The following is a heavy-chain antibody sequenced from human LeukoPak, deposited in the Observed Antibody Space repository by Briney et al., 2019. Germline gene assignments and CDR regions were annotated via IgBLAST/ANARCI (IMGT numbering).Heavy chain of an antibody. CDR1: GFTFSDYY. V-gene: IGHV3-23*01. J-gene: IGHJ5*02. Sequence: GGSLRLSCAASGFTFSDYYMSWIRQAPGKGLEWVSAISGSGGSTYYADSVKGRFTISRDNSKNTLYLQMNSLRAEDTAVYYCAKDPLWFGESTPNWFDPWGQGTLVTVSS. CDR2: ISGSGGST. D-gene: IGHD3-10*01. CDR3: AKDPLWFGESTPNWFDP.